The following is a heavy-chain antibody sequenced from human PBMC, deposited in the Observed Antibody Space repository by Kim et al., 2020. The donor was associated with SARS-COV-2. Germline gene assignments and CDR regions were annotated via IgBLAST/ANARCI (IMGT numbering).Heavy chain of an antibody. J-gene: IGHJ4*02. CDR2: ISGSSSYK. CDR3: ARESYDGSGYFDY. Sequence: GGSLRLSCAASGITFSADSMNWVRQAPGKGLEWVSSISGSSSYKYYADSVKGRFTISRDNAKNSLYLQMNSLRAEDTAVYYCARESYDGSGYFDYWGQGT. D-gene: IGHD3-22*01. CDR1: GITFSADS. V-gene: IGHV3-21*01.